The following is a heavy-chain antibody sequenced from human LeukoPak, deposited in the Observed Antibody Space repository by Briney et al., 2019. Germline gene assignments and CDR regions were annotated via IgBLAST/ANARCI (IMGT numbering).Heavy chain of an antibody. CDR1: GFTFCSYG. J-gene: IGHJ6*04. CDR3: AKPLWFGEMGYYGMDV. D-gene: IGHD3-10*01. Sequence: PGGGLGLSCSASGFTFCSYGMHWGRQAPGKGLEWVAGISYDGSNKYYADSVKGRFTISRDNSKNTLYLQMNSLRAEDTAVYYCAKPLWFGEMGYYGMDVWGKGTTVTVSS. V-gene: IGHV3-30*18. CDR2: ISYDGSNK.